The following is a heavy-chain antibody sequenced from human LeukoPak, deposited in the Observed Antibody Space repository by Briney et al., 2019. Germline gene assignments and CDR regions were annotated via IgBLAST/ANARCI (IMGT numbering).Heavy chain of an antibody. J-gene: IGHJ4*02. CDR1: GFIFSSAW. V-gene: IGHV3-15*01. CDR3: ARGLCTSTGCYQGPFDF. D-gene: IGHD2-2*01. Sequence: GGSLRLSCAASGFIFSSAWMTWVRQAPGEGLEWVGHIKNKTNGGTTDYAAPVKGRFSISRDDSKKTLYLQMNRLRTEDTAVYYCARGLCTSTGCYQGPFDFWGQGMLVTVSS. CDR2: IKNKTNGGTT.